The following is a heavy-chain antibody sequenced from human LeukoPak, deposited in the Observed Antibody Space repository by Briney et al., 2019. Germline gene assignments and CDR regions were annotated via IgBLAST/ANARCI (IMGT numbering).Heavy chain of an antibody. J-gene: IGHJ5*02. V-gene: IGHV4-34*01. Sequence: PSETLSLTCAVYNGSFSGYYWSWIRQSPGKGLEWIGEINHSGGTNYNPSLKSRLTISVDTSKNQFSLKLSSVTAADTAVYYCAKHLRRRFFSRTLGFDPWGQGTLVTVSS. CDR2: INHSGGT. D-gene: IGHD3-3*01. CDR1: NGSFSGYY. CDR3: AKHLRRRFFSRTLGFDP.